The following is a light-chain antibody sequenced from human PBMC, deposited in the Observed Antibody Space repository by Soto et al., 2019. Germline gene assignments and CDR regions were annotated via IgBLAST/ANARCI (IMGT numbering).Light chain of an antibody. V-gene: IGKV3-20*01. CDR3: QQYGSSPWT. CDR1: QSVSRNY. CDR2: DAS. J-gene: IGKJ1*01. Sequence: EIVLTHSPGTLSLSPCERATLSFSASQSVSRNYLAWYQQKPGQAPRLLIYDASSRPTGIPVRFSGSGSGTDFTLTISRLEPEDFAVYYCQQYGSSPWTFGLGTKVDIK.